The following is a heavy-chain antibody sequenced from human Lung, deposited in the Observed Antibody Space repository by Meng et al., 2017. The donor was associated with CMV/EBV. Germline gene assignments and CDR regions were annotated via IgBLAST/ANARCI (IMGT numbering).Heavy chain of an antibody. Sequence: SXKISCAASGFTFSSYAMHWVRQAPGKGLEWVAVISYDGTNKYFADSVKGRFTISRDNSKNTLYLQMNSLRAEDTAVYYCAWGVVTPGYWGQETLVT. CDR2: ISYDGTNK. CDR1: GFTFSSYA. V-gene: IGHV3-30-3*01. CDR3: AWGVVTPGY. D-gene: IGHD4-23*01. J-gene: IGHJ4*02.